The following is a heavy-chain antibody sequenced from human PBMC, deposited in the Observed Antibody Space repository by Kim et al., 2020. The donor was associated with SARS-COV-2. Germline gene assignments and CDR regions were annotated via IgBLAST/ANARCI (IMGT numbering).Heavy chain of an antibody. J-gene: IGHJ4*02. V-gene: IGHV6-1*01. D-gene: IGHD6-13*01. CDR2: YN. Sequence: YNDYAVSVKSPITINPDTSENQFSLQLNSVTPEDTAVYYCARSVAAAGTHWGQGTLVTVSS. CDR3: ARSVAAAGTH.